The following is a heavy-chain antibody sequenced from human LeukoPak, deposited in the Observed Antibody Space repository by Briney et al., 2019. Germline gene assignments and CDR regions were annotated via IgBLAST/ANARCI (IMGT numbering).Heavy chain of an antibody. J-gene: IGHJ4*02. V-gene: IGHV4-59*01. CDR3: ARAGIAARPWYFDY. Sequence: PSETLSLTCTASGGSISSYYWSWIRQPPGKGVEWIGYIYYSGSTNYNPSLKSRVTISVDTSKNQFSLKLSSVTAADTAVYYCARAGIAARPWYFDYWGQGTLVTVSS. D-gene: IGHD6-6*01. CDR2: IYYSGST. CDR1: GGSISSYY.